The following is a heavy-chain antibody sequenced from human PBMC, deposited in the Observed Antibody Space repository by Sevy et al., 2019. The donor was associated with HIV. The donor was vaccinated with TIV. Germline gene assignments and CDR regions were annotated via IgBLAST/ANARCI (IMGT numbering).Heavy chain of an antibody. V-gene: IGHV3-7*03. CDR2: IKQDGSEK. Sequence: GGSLRLSCAASGFTFSSYWMSWVRQAPGKGLEWVANIKQDGSEKYYVDSVKGRFTISRGNAKNSLYLQMNSLRAEDAAVYYCARDPYYDSSGYNPPGAFDIWGQGTMVTVSS. CDR1: GFTFSSYW. D-gene: IGHD3-22*01. J-gene: IGHJ3*02. CDR3: ARDPYYDSSGYNPPGAFDI.